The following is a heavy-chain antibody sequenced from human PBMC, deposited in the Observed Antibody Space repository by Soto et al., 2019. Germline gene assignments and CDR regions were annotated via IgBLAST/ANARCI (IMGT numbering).Heavy chain of an antibody. D-gene: IGHD2-2*01. CDR2: ISLYSDGT. V-gene: IGHV1-18*01. Sequence: ASVKVSCKTSGYTFSNYGITWVRQAPGQPLEWLGWISLYSDGTNYAQKFQGRVSMTTDTPTTTAYMELRSLRSDDTAVYYCARVVPGAEVWFGPWGQGTLVTVYS. J-gene: IGHJ5*02. CDR1: GYTFSNYG. CDR3: ARVVPGAEVWFGP.